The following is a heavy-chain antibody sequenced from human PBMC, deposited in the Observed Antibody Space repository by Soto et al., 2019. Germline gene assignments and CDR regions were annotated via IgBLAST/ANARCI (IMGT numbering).Heavy chain of an antibody. D-gene: IGHD2-15*01. Sequence: ASVKVSCKASGGTFSSYAISWVRQAPGQGLEWMGGIIPIFGTANYAQKFQGRVTITADESTSTAYMELSSLRSEDTAVYYCARPARYCSGGSCYSIGDYYYGMDVWGQGTTVTVSS. J-gene: IGHJ6*02. CDR3: ARPARYCSGGSCYSIGDYYYGMDV. V-gene: IGHV1-69*13. CDR2: IIPIFGTA. CDR1: GGTFSSYA.